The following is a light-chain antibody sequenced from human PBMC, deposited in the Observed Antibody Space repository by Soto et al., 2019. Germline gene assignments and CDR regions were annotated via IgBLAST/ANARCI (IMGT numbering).Light chain of an antibody. CDR3: QQYNSYFPET. Sequence: ISKIEEETVTISNTVSQSISSWLAWYQQKPGKAPNLLIYKASSLESGVRSRFSGCGSVTVFARSINMIQLDNFAAYYCQQYNSYFPETFCQGTNV. CDR2: KAS. CDR1: QSISSW. V-gene: IGKV1-5*03. J-gene: IGKJ1*01.